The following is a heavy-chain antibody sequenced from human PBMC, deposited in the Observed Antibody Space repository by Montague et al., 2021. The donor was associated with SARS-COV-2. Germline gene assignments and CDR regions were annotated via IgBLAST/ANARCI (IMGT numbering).Heavy chain of an antibody. Sequence: TLSLTYTVSRGSISSGGNYWSWIRQHPVKGLKWIGYSYYSGSTYYNPSLKSRVSISVDTSKNQFSLKLSSVTAADTAVYYCARGRRYSSTWYGAFDPWGQGMQVTVSS. J-gene: IGHJ5*02. CDR2: SYYSGST. CDR1: RGSISSGGNY. CDR3: ARGRRYSSTWYGAFDP. V-gene: IGHV4-31*03. D-gene: IGHD6-13*01.